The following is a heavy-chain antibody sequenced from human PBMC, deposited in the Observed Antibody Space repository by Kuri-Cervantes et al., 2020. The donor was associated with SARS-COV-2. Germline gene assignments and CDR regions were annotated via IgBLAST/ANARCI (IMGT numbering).Heavy chain of an antibody. CDR3: ARRVRVPAARMGNWFDP. Sequence: ASVKVSCKASGYTFTSYGISWVRQAPGQGLEWMGWISAYNGNTNYAQKLQGRVTMTTDTSTSTAYMELRSLRSDDTAVYYCARRVRVPAARMGNWFDPWGQGTLVTVSS. V-gene: IGHV1-18*01. D-gene: IGHD2-2*01. CDR1: GYTFTSYG. CDR2: ISAYNGNT. J-gene: IGHJ5*02.